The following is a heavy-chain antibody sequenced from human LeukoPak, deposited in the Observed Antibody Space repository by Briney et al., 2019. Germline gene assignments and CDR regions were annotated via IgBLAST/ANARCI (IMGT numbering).Heavy chain of an antibody. Sequence: GGSLRLSCSASGLTFRSYDMHWVRQAPGKGPEYVSGISSGGISTYYADSVKGRFTISRDNSKSTLNLQMSSLRPEDTAVYHCVKAGSQTRLSMDVWGQGTTVTVSS. CDR1: GLTFRSYD. D-gene: IGHD1/OR15-1a*01. CDR3: VKAGSQTRLSMDV. V-gene: IGHV3-64D*06. CDR2: ISSGGIST. J-gene: IGHJ6*02.